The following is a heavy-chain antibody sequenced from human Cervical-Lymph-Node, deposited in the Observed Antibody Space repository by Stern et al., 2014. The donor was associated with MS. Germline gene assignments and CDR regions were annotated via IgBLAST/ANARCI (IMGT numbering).Heavy chain of an antibody. V-gene: IGHV1-46*01. Sequence: QVQLVQSGAEVQKPGASVRLSCKASGYTFTSFHLHWVRQAPGLGLEWLGLNEPADGHTVGAQGVQGRGTVTRDTSTKTAFMELSSLRAEDAAVDYCARGYRGDRGYVVYVCYYGMDVWGQGTTVTVAS. CDR2: NEPADGHT. J-gene: IGHJ6*02. CDR1: GYTFTSFH. CDR3: ARGYRGDRGYVVYVCYYGMDV. D-gene: IGHD5-12*01.